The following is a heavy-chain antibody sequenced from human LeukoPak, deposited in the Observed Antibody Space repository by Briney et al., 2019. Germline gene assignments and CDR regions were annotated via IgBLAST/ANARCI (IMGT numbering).Heavy chain of an antibody. J-gene: IGHJ2*01. CDR2: IYSGATT. Sequence: GGSLRLSCAASGFTVSTKYMNWVRQAPGKGLEWVSIIYSGATTYYADSVKGRFTISRDTSKNTLSLQMNSLRVEDTAVYFCARVGDHFHWNLDLWGRGTLVSVSS. V-gene: IGHV3-53*01. CDR3: ARVGDHFHWNLDL. D-gene: IGHD3-3*02. CDR1: GFTVSTKY.